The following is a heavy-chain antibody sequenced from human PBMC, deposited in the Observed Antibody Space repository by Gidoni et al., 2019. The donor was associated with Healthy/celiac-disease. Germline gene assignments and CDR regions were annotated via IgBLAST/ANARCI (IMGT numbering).Heavy chain of an antibody. J-gene: IGHJ3*02. CDR1: GFTFGDYA. CDR2: IRSKAYGGTT. D-gene: IGHD3-10*01. Sequence: EVQLVESGGGLVKPGRSLRLSCPASGFTFGDYAMSWFRQAPGKGLGWVGFIRSKAYGGTTEYAASVKGRFTISRDDSKSIAYLQMNSLKTEDTAVYYCTRDPWGALWTLGSQGGACDIWGQGTMVTVSS. V-gene: IGHV3-49*05. CDR3: TRDPWGALWTLGSQGGACDI.